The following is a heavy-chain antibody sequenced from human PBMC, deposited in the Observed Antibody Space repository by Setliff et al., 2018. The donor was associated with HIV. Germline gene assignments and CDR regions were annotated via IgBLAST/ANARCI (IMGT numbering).Heavy chain of an antibody. Sequence: SETLSLTCTVSGGSISTGVYYWSWIRQPADKALEWIGRIYASGSTNYNPSLKSRVTISIDTSKNQFSLKLASVTAADTAVYFCARRSDWFDPWGQGTLVTVSS. CDR2: IYASGST. CDR3: ARRSDWFDP. V-gene: IGHV4-61*02. CDR1: GGSISTGVYY. J-gene: IGHJ5*02.